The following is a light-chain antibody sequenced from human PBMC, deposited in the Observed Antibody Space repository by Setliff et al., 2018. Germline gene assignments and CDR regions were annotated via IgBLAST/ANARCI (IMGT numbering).Light chain of an antibody. CDR1: SSDVGSYNY. V-gene: IGLV2-8*01. CDR2: EVY. Sequence: QSVLTQPPSASGSPGQSVTISCTGTSSDVGSYNYVSWYQQHPGKAPKLIIYEVYRRPSGVPDRFSASKSGNTASLTVSGLQAEDEAEYYCSSNADNNILLFGGGTKVTVL. CDR3: SSNADNNILL. J-gene: IGLJ3*02.